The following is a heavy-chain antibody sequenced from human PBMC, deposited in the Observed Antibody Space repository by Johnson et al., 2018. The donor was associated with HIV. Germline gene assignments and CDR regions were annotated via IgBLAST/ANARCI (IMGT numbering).Heavy chain of an antibody. J-gene: IGHJ3*01. V-gene: IGHV3-30-3*01. CDR1: GFSFSTYA. CDR2: ISDDGTNT. CDR3: VRDGNYYDRSGYRVDAFDV. Sequence: LSCVASGFSFSTYAMRWVRQAPGKGLEGVAVISDDGTNTDYADAVKGRFTISRDNSKNTLYLQMKSLRAEDTAVYYCVRDGNYYDRSGYRVDAFDVWGQGTMVTGSS. D-gene: IGHD3-22*01.